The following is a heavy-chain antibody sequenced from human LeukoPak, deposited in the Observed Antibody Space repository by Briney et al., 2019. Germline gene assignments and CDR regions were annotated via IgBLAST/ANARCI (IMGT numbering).Heavy chain of an antibody. V-gene: IGHV4-39*01. Sequence: KPSETLSLTCTVSGGSITSSDDYWGWIRQPPGKGLEWIATIYYSGSSYYNPSLKSRVTISVDTSQNQFSLKLTAVTAADTAVYFCARLRDGGNYFSLRGYFDYWGQGTLVTVSS. CDR1: GGSITSSDDY. CDR3: ARLRDGGNYFSLRGYFDY. CDR2: IYYSGSS. D-gene: IGHD1-26*01. J-gene: IGHJ4*02.